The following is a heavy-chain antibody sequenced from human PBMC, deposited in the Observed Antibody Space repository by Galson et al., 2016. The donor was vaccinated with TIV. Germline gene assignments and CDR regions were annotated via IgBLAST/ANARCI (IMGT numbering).Heavy chain of an antibody. Sequence: PALVKPTQTLTLTCTFSGFSLNTTGMCVSWIRQPPGKALEWLARIDWDDDKFYSTFLKTRLTISKDTSKNQVVLTMTNMDPVDTATYYCARINVGDYGSESYYNLGNFDSWGQGTLVTVS. CDR1: GFSLNTTGMC. V-gene: IGHV2-70*17. J-gene: IGHJ4*02. CDR2: IDWDDDK. CDR3: ARINVGDYGSESYYNLGNFDS. D-gene: IGHD3-10*01.